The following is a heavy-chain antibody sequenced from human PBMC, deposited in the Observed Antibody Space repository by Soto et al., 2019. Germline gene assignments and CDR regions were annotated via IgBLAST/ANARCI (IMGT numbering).Heavy chain of an antibody. J-gene: IGHJ5*02. CDR2: IYHSGST. D-gene: IGHD2-2*01. Sequence: TLSLTCAVSGGSIISGGSSWSWIRQPPGKGLEWIGYIYHSGSTYYNPSLKSRVTISVDRSKNQFSLKLSSVTAADTAVYYCARVPDRWGQGTLVTVSS. V-gene: IGHV4-30-2*01. CDR3: ARVPDR. CDR1: GGSIISGGSS.